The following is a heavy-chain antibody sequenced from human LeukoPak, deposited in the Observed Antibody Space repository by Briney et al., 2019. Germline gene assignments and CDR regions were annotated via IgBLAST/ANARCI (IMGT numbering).Heavy chain of an antibody. J-gene: IGHJ5*02. CDR2: INGDGGSR. V-gene: IGHV3-20*04. Sequence: GRSLRLSCAASGFTFDDYGMAWVRQAPGKGLEWVSGINGDGGSRGYADSVKGRFTISRDNAKNALYLQMNSLRVEDTALYYCARNHDYDSSGYHAWGQGTLVTVSS. CDR1: GFTFDDYG. D-gene: IGHD3-22*01. CDR3: ARNHDYDSSGYHA.